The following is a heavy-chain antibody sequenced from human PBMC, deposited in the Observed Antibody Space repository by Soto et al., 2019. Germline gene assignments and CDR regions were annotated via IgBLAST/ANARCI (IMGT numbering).Heavy chain of an antibody. CDR1: GFTFSSYS. V-gene: IGHV3-21*01. J-gene: IGHJ4*02. D-gene: IGHD2-8*01. CDR3: ARDPGYCTNGVCHHFDY. Sequence: GESLKISCAASGFTFSSYSMNWVRQAPGKGLEWVSSISSSSSYIYYADSVKGRFTISRDNAKNSLYLQMNSLRAEDTAVYYCARDPGYCTNGVCHHFDYWGQGTLVTVSS. CDR2: ISSSSSYI.